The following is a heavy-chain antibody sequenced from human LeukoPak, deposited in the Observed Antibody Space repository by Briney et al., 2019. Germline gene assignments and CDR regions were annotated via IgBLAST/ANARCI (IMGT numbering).Heavy chain of an antibody. V-gene: IGHV3-30*02. J-gene: IGHJ4*02. CDR3: AKDLFTITMVRGVIDY. CDR1: GFTFSSYG. Sequence: GGSLRLSCAASGFTFSSYGTHWVRQAPGKGLEWVAFIRYDGSNKYYADSVKGRFTISRDNSKNTLYLQMNSLRAEDTAVYYCAKDLFTITMVRGVIDYWGQGTLVTVSS. D-gene: IGHD3-10*01. CDR2: IRYDGSNK.